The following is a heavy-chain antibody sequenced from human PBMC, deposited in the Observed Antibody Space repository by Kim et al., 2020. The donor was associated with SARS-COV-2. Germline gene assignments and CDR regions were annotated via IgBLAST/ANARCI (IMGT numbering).Heavy chain of an antibody. V-gene: IGHV4-4*07. D-gene: IGHD3-10*01. CDR3: ARSYILDI. CDR2: TSGTL. Sequence: TSGTLDYNPSLRSRVTMSLDTSRNQFSLRLSSVTAADTALYYCARSYILDIWGQGTMVSVSS. J-gene: IGHJ3*02.